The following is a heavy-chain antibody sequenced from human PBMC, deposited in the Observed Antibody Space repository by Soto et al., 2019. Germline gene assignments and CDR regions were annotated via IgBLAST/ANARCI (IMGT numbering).Heavy chain of an antibody. D-gene: IGHD2-15*01. CDR3: ARWGCSGSNCNLNQRSFDL. V-gene: IGHV3-33*03. Sequence: RGSLRLSGAASGCNFNEYGMHWVRQAPGKGLEWVAVIWYDGSNKYYADSVKGRFTFSRDNSKNTMSLQMNSLRVEDTAVYYCARWGCSGSNCNLNQRSFDLWGQEPWSPSPQ. CDR2: IWYDGSNK. J-gene: IGHJ5*01. CDR1: GCNFNEYG.